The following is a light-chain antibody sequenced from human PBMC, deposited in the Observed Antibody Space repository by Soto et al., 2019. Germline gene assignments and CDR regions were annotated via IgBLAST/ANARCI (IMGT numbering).Light chain of an antibody. CDR3: QQRSNWPWT. CDR2: DAS. V-gene: IGKV3-11*01. CDR1: QSVSSY. J-gene: IGKJ1*01. Sequence: EIVLTQSPATLSLSPGERATLSCRASQSVSSYLAWYQQKPGQAPRLLIYDASKRATGIPARFSGSGSGTDSTLTISNLEPEDFAVYYCQQRSNWPWTFGQGTKVEIK.